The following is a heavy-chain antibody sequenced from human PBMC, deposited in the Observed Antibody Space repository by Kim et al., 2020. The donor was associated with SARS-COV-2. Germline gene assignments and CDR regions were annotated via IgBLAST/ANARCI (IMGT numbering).Heavy chain of an antibody. Sequence: SVKVSCKTSGDTFNNYIVNWVRLAPGRGLEWIGRTIPAIGNMNYLPAFKGRLTLSADKSSGTAYMRLSGLRLEDTAIYYCVTGDHTRVWSPPLDRWGQGTPVTVSS. J-gene: IGHJ5*02. CDR3: VTGDHTRVWSPPLDR. CDR2: TIPAIGNM. V-gene: IGHV1-69*08. D-gene: IGHD6-19*01. CDR1: GDTFNNYI.